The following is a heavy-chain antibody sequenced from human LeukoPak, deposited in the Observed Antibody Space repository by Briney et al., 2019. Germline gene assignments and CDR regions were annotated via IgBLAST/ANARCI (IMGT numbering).Heavy chain of an antibody. Sequence: KPGGSLRLSCAASGFTFSSYSMNWVRQAPGKGLEWVSYISSSSSTIYCADSVKGRFTISRDNPKNTLYLQMNGLRAEDTAVYYCARDRPVRYWGQGTLVTVSS. CDR2: ISSSSSTI. J-gene: IGHJ4*02. V-gene: IGHV3-48*01. CDR1: GFTFSSYS. CDR3: ARDRPVRY. D-gene: IGHD3-16*02.